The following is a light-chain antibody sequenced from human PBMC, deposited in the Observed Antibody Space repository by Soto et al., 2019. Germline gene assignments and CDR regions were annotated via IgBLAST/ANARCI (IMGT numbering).Light chain of an antibody. Sequence: NFLLTQPHSVSESPGKTVTISCTRSSGNIASNYVTWFQQRPGSVPTTLIYADNQRPSGVPGRFSGSIDRSSNSASLTIAGLKTEDEADYYCQSYDRNSPIVFGGGTKLTVL. J-gene: IGLJ2*01. CDR2: ADN. CDR1: SGNIASNY. V-gene: IGLV6-57*04. CDR3: QSYDRNSPIV.